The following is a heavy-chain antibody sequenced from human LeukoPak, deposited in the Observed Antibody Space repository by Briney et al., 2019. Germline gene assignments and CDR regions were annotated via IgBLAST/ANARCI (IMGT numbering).Heavy chain of an antibody. Sequence: GESLMISCKGSGYSFTSYWMGWVRQMPGKGLEWMGIIYPGDSDTRYSQSFQGQVTISADKSISTAYLQWSSLKASDTAMYYCATGGYCSGGSCYMDAFDYWGQGTLVTVSS. CDR1: GYSFTSYW. V-gene: IGHV5-51*01. D-gene: IGHD2-15*01. CDR3: ATGGYCSGGSCYMDAFDY. CDR2: IYPGDSDT. J-gene: IGHJ4*02.